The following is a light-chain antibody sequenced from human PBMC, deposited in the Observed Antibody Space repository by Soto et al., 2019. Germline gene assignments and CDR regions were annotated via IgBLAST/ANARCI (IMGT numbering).Light chain of an antibody. CDR3: QQYNSYSWT. V-gene: IGKV1-5*03. Sequence: DIQMTQSPSTMSASVGDRVTITCRASQSIDSWLAWYQQKPGKAPKFLMYKASNLESGVPSRFSGSGSETEFTLTISSLQSDDFATYYCQQYNSYSWTFGQGTKV. CDR2: KAS. CDR1: QSIDSW. J-gene: IGKJ1*01.